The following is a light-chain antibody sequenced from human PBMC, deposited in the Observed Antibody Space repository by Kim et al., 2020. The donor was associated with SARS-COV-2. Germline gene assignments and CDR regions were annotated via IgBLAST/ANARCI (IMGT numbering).Light chain of an antibody. CDR1: SSDVGGYNY. Sequence: QSALTQPASVSGSPGQSITIFCTGTSSDVGGYNYVSWYQQHPGKAPKLMIYDVSNRPSGVSNRFSGSKSGNTASLTISGLQAEDEADYYCSSYTSSSTPLYVFGTGTKVTVL. CDR3: SSYTSSSTPLYV. V-gene: IGLV2-14*03. J-gene: IGLJ1*01. CDR2: DVS.